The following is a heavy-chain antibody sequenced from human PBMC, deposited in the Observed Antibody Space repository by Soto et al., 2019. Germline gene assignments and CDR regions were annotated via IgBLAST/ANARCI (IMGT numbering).Heavy chain of an antibody. CDR2: ISSSSRYT. V-gene: IGHV3-11*03. CDR1: GFTVSSNY. Sequence: GGSLRLSCAASGFTVSSNYMSWVRQAPGKGLEWISYISSSSRYTNHADSVKGRFTISRDNAKNSLYLQMNSLRAEDTAVYYCASVLTGYYDYWGQGTLVTVSS. J-gene: IGHJ4*02. D-gene: IGHD3-9*01. CDR3: ASVLTGYYDY.